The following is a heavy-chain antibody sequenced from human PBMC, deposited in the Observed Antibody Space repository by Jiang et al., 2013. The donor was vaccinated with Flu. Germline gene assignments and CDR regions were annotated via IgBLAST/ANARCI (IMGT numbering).Heavy chain of an antibody. V-gene: IGHV4-61*02. CDR1: GGSISSGSYY. D-gene: IGHD6-13*01. Sequence: TLSLTCTVSGGSISSGSYYWSWIRQPAGKGLEWIGRIYTSGSTNYNPSLKSRVTISVDTSKNQFSLKLSSVTAADTAVYYCARCEYSSSWYVDYWGQGTLVTVSS. J-gene: IGHJ4*02. CDR2: IYTSGST. CDR3: ARCEYSSSWYVDY.